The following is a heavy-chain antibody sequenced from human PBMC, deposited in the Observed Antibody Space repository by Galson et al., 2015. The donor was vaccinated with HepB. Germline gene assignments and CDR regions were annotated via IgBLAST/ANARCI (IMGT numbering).Heavy chain of an antibody. V-gene: IGHV1-18*01. CDR2: ISAYNGNT. CDR1: GYTFTSYG. J-gene: IGHJ5*02. D-gene: IGHD6-19*01. Sequence: SVKVSCKASGYTFTSYGISWVRQAPGQGLEWMGWISAYNGNTNYAQKLQGRVTMTTDTSTSTAYMELRSLRSDDTAVYYCARVGHTGIAVAGMGFGDWFDPWGQGTLVTVSS. CDR3: ARVGHTGIAVAGMGFGDWFDP.